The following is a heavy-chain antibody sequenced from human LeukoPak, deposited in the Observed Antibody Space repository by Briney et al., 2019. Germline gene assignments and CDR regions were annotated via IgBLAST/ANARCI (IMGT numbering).Heavy chain of an antibody. V-gene: IGHV3-9*01. CDR1: GFTFDDYA. J-gene: IGHJ4*02. CDR2: ISWNSGSI. CDR3: AKSYGGLVNDYLDY. D-gene: IGHD4-17*01. Sequence: PGGSLRLSCAASGFTFDDYAMHWVRQAPGKGPEWVSGISWNSGSIGYADSVKGRFTISRDNAKNSLYLQMNNLRAEDTALYYCAKSYGGLVNDYLDYGGQGTLVTVSS.